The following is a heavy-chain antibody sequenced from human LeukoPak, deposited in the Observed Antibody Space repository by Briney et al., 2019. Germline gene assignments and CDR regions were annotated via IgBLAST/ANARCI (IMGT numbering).Heavy chain of an antibody. CDR3: ARGYSYGWSYYYYGMDV. CDR1: GFTFSSYA. V-gene: IGHV3-30-3*01. Sequence: GGSLRLSCAASGFTFSSYAMHWVRQAPGKGLEWVAVISYDGSNKYYADSVKGRFTISRDNSKNTLYLQMNSLRAEDTAVYYCARGYSYGWSYYYYGMDVWGQGTTVTVSS. J-gene: IGHJ6*02. CDR2: ISYDGSNK. D-gene: IGHD5-18*01.